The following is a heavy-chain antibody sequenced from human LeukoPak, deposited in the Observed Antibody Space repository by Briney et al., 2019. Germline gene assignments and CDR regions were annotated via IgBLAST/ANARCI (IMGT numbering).Heavy chain of an antibody. CDR1: GGSISSGFYY. D-gene: IGHD3-10*01. Sequence: SETLSLTCTVSGGSISSGFYYWSWLRQPAGAGLEWLGRIYTSGSTNYNPSLKSRVSTSVDTSKNQFSLKLSSVTAADTAVYYCARGKYYYGTGTYYTRSYDWYFDLWGRGTLVTVSS. CDR3: ARGKYYYGTGTYYTRSYDWYFDL. CDR2: IYTSGST. V-gene: IGHV4-61*02. J-gene: IGHJ2*01.